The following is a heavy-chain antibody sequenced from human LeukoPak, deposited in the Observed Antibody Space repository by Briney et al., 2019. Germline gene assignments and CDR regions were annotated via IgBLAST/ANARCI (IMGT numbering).Heavy chain of an antibody. Sequence: PGGSLRLSCAAPGFTFTNYNMNWVRQAPGKGLEWVSSISGDGTDIYYADSLKGRFTISRDNAKNSLYLQMNSLRAEDTAVYYCARDSSSETTFDYWGQGTLVTVSS. CDR1: GFTFTNYN. D-gene: IGHD6-13*01. CDR3: ARDSSSETTFDY. CDR2: ISGDGTDI. J-gene: IGHJ4*02. V-gene: IGHV3-21*01.